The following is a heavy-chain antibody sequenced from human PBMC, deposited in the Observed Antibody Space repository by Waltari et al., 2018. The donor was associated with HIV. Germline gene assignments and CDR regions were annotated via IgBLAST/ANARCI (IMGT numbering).Heavy chain of an antibody. CDR3: ALDTGRLVWAGPNWYDP. J-gene: IGHJ5*02. D-gene: IGHD6-13*01. CDR2: SALNGAAP. V-gene: IGHV3-9*01. Sequence: VESGGALVQPGGSLRLSCEASGFTFDDYAIHWVRQLPGQGLACVSGSALNGAAPGYAASGQGRFTIYRDNVKKSLFLQMHSLREEDTALYYCALDTGRLVWAGPNWYDPRGQGTRVIVSS. CDR1: GFTFDDYA.